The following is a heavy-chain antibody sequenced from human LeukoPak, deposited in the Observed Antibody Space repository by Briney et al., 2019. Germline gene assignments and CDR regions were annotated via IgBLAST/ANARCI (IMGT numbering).Heavy chain of an antibody. CDR2: INAGNGNT. D-gene: IGHD2-2*01. Sequence: ASVKVSCKASGYTFTSYAMHWVRQAPGQRLEWMGWINAGNGNTKYSQKFQGRVTITRDTSASTAYMELSSLRSEDTAVYYCARPRVGYCSSTSCYYYYYGMDVWGQGTTVTVSS. CDR1: GYTFTSYA. J-gene: IGHJ6*02. CDR3: ARPRVGYCSSTSCYYYYYGMDV. V-gene: IGHV1-3*01.